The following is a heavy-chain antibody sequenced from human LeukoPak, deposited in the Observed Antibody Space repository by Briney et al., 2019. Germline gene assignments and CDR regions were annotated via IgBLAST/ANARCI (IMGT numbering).Heavy chain of an antibody. V-gene: IGHV1-18*01. Sequence: ASVKVSCKASGYTFTSYGISWVRQAPGQGLEWMGWISAYNGNTNYAQKLQGRVTMTTDTSTSTAYVELRSLRSDDTAVYYCARDFFLYCSGGSCSTFFDYWGQGTLVTVSS. D-gene: IGHD2-15*01. CDR2: ISAYNGNT. J-gene: IGHJ4*02. CDR1: GYTFTSYG. CDR3: ARDFFLYCSGGSCSTFFDY.